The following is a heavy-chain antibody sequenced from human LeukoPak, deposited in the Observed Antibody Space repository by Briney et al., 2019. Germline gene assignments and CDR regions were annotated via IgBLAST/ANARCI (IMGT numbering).Heavy chain of an antibody. V-gene: IGHV4-61*02. D-gene: IGHD3-10*01. CDR2: IYTSGST. CDR3: ARVGNYFYGIDY. Sequence: SETLSLTCTVSGGSISSGSYYWSWIRQPAGKGLEWIGRIYTSGSTNYNPSLKSRVTISVDTSKNQFSLKLSSVTAADTAVYYCARVGNYFYGIDYWGQGTLVTVSS. CDR1: GGSISSGSYY. J-gene: IGHJ4*02.